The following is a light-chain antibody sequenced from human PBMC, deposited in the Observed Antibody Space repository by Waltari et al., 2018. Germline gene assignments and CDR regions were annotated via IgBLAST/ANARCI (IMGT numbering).Light chain of an antibody. CDR2: DVS. CDR1: SSDVGGYNY. J-gene: IGLJ2*01. CDR3: SSYTSSSTLVV. V-gene: IGLV2-14*01. Sequence: QSALTQPASVSGSPGQSITISCTGTSSDVGGYNYVSWYQQHPGKAPKLMIYDVSNPPSGLSTRFSGSKSGNTASLTISGLQAEDEADYYCSSYTSSSTLVVFGGGTKLTVL.